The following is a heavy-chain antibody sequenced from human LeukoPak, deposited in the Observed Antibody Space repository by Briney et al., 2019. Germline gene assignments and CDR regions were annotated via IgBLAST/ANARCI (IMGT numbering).Heavy chain of an antibody. J-gene: IGHJ4*02. CDR1: GGSISSSSYY. Sequence: SETLSLTCTVSGGSISSSSYYWGWIRQPPGKGLEWIGSIYYSGSTYYSPSLKSRVTISVDTSKNQFSLKLSSVTAADTAVYYCARRYYDILTGYYDYWGQGTLVTVSS. CDR3: ARRYYDILTGYYDY. CDR2: IYYSGST. D-gene: IGHD3-9*01. V-gene: IGHV4-39*01.